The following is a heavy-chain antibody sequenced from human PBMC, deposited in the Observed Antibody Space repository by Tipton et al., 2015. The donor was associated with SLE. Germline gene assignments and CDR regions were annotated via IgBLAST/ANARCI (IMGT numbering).Heavy chain of an antibody. Sequence: TLSLTCSVSGVSMRSYYWSWIRLPPGKGLEWIGYFYSSGVTNYNPSLKSRVTIPLDTSKNQFSLELSSVTAADTAVYYCARGYSSSSGGYYYYYMDVWGKGTTVTVSS. V-gene: IGHV4-59*01. CDR1: GVSMRSYY. CDR2: FYSSGVT. CDR3: ARGYSSSSGGYYYYYMDV. D-gene: IGHD6-6*01. J-gene: IGHJ6*03.